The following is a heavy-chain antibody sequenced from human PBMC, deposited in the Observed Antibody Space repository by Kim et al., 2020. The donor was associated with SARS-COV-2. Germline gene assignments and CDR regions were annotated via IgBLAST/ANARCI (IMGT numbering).Heavy chain of an antibody. J-gene: IGHJ6*02. Sequence: SETLSLTCAVYGGSFSDYNWSWIRQPPGKGLEWIGEINHGGSVSHSPSLKSRVTISIDTSKSQFSLRLKSLTAADMAVYYCARGRVGVVPAPVLGLGPYYDYYAMDVWGQGTAVAVSS. CDR1: GGSFSDYN. CDR3: ARGRVGVVPAPVLGLGPYYDYYAMDV. CDR2: INHGGSV. V-gene: IGHV4-34*01. D-gene: IGHD2-2*02.